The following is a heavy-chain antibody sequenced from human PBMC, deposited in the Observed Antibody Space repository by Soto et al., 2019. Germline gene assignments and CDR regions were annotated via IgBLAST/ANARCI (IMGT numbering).Heavy chain of an antibody. J-gene: IGHJ6*02. V-gene: IGHV1-69*12. Sequence: QVQVKQSGAEVKKPGSSVKVSCKASGGTFCTAAISWVRQAPGQGLEWMGGIMPIFRTADYAQKFQGRVTITADESTSTAYLELRSLSSEDTPIYYCARDQDRPQLGGNYYYIMDVWGQGTKVTVSS. CDR2: IMPIFRTA. D-gene: IGHD3-3*02. CDR3: ARDQDRPQLGGNYYYIMDV. CDR1: GGTFCTAA.